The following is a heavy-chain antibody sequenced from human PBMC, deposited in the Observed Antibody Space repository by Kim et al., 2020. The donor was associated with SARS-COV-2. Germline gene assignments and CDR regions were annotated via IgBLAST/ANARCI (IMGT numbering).Heavy chain of an antibody. J-gene: IGHJ4*02. D-gene: IGHD3-16*01. CDR3: ARSRRGEDY. V-gene: IGHV4-34*01. Sequence: GNTNHIPALKSRVTKSVDTSKNQFSLKLSSVTAADTAVYYCARSRRGEDYWGQGTLVTVSS. CDR2: GNT.